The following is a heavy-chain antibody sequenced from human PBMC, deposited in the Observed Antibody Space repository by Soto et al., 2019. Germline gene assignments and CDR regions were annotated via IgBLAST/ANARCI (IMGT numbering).Heavy chain of an antibody. J-gene: IGHJ4*02. CDR2: ISYDGSNK. CDR3: AKPVTTVPYDY. D-gene: IGHD4-17*01. V-gene: IGHV3-30*18. Sequence: QVQLVESGGGVVQPGGSLRLSCAASGFTFSSYGMHWVRQAPGKGLEWVAVISYDGSNKYYADSVKGRFTISRDNSKNTLYLQMNSLRAEDTAVYYCAKPVTTVPYDYWGQGTLVTVSS. CDR1: GFTFSSYG.